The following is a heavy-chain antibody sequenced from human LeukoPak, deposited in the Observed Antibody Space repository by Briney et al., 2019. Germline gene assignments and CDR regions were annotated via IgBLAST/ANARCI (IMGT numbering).Heavy chain of an antibody. CDR3: ATYYYDSSGYSPFDY. D-gene: IGHD3-22*01. V-gene: IGHV1-24*01. CDR2: FDPEDGET. CDR1: GYTLTELS. J-gene: IGHJ4*02. Sequence: ASVKVSCKVSGYTLTELSMHWVRQAPGKGLEWMGGFDPEDGETIYAQKFQGRVTMTEDTSTDTAYMELSSLRSEDTAVYYCATYYYDSSGYSPFDYWGQGTLVTVSS.